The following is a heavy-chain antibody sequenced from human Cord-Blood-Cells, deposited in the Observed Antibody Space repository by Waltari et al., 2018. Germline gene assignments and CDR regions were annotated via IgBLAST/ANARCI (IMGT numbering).Heavy chain of an antibody. CDR3: ATGMVGATNAFDI. CDR1: GYNFTDYY. J-gene: IGHJ3*02. Sequence: CKVSGYNFTDYYMHWVQQAPGKGLEWMGLVYPEDGETIYAEKFQGRVTITADTSTDTAYMELSSLRSEDTAVYYCATGMVGATNAFDILGQGTMVTVSS. CDR2: VYPEDGET. D-gene: IGHD1-26*01. V-gene: IGHV1-69-2*01.